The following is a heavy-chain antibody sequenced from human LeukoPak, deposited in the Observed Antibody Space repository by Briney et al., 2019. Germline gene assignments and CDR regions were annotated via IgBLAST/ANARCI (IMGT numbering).Heavy chain of an antibody. Sequence: SETLSLTCTVSGGSISSYYWSWIRQPPGKGLEGIGDIYYSGSTNYNPSLKSRVTISVDTSKNQFSLKLSSVTAADTAVYYCARGYYYGSGSWDYYYYYGMDVWGQGTTVTVSS. CDR3: ARGYYYGSGSWDYYYYYGMDV. V-gene: IGHV4-59*01. CDR2: IYYSGST. J-gene: IGHJ6*02. D-gene: IGHD3-10*01. CDR1: GGSISSYY.